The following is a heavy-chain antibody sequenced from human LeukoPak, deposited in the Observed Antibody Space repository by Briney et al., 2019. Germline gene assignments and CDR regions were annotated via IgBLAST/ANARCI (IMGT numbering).Heavy chain of an antibody. CDR2: INPNSGGT. V-gene: IGHV1-2*06. CDR3: ARGYCSGGTCYLVENWFDP. D-gene: IGHD2-15*01. CDR1: GYTFTGYY. J-gene: IGHJ5*02. Sequence: GASVKVSCKASGYTFTGYYMYWVRQAPGQGLEWMGRINPNSGGTDYAQNFQGRVTMTRDTSISTAHMELSRLRSDDTAVYYCARGYCSGGTCYLVENWFDPWGQGTLVTVSS.